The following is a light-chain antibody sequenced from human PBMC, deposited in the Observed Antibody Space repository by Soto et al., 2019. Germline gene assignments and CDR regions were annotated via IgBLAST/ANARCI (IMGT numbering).Light chain of an antibody. CDR2: DXS. V-gene: IGKV1-33*01. J-gene: IGKJ4*01. CDR3: QQYDNLPLT. Sequence: DIHMTQSPSSLSASVGDRVTIAXQASQDISHYLNWYQQHPGXAPKXXXYDXSNLETGVPSRLSGSGSGTDFTFTISSLQPEDIATYYCQQYDNLPLTFGGGTKVDIK. CDR1: QDISHY.